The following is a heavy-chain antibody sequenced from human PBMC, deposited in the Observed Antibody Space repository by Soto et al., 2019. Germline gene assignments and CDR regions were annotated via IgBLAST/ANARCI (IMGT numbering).Heavy chain of an antibody. Sequence: SETLSLTCTVSGGSISSYYWSWIRQPAGKGLEWIGRIYTSGSTNYNPSLKSRVTMSVDTSKNQFSLKLSSVTAADTAVYYCARDLAVGELGGSGHNYGRDVWGQGPRVPVS. CDR1: GGSISSYY. V-gene: IGHV4-4*07. J-gene: IGHJ6*02. D-gene: IGHD3-10*01. CDR3: ARDLAVGELGGSGHNYGRDV. CDR2: IYTSGST.